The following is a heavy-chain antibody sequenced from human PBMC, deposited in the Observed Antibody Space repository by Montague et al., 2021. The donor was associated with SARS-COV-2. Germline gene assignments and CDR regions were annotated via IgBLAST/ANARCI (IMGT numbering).Heavy chain of an antibody. V-gene: IGHV4-39*01. CDR2: ISYSGRT. CDR1: GGSVSSSPYY. CDR3: ASSYYYGSGTYVYNYYMDV. D-gene: IGHD3-10*01. Sequence: SDTLSLTCTASGGSVSSSPYYWGWIRQPPGRGLEWVGSISYSGRTYFSPSLKSRLTISVDSSENQFSLRLSSVTAADTAVYYCASSYYYGSGTYVYNYYMDVWGKGTTVTVSS. J-gene: IGHJ6*03.